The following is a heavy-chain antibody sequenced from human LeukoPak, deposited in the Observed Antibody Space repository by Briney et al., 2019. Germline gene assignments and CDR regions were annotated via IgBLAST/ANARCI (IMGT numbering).Heavy chain of an antibody. CDR2: IYTREST. CDR1: GGSISSYY. D-gene: IGHD2-15*01. J-gene: IGHJ6*02. V-gene: IGHV4-4*07. CDR3: ARGEVGYCTGGSCYGYYYYGLDV. Sequence: SETLSLTCTVSGGSISSYYWSWVRQPAGKGLEWIGRIYTRESTTYNPSLKSRVTMSVDTSKNQLSLNLNSVTAADTAVHYCARGEVGYCTGGSCYGYYYYGLDVWGQGTTVTVSS.